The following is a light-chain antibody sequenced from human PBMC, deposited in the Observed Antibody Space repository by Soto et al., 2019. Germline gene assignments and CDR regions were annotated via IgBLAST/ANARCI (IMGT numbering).Light chain of an antibody. J-gene: IGLJ3*02. CDR1: SSNIGDNY. CDR2: ENH. V-gene: IGLV1-51*02. CDR3: GTWDTSLSAGV. Sequence: QAVVTQPPSVSAAPGQKVTISCSGSSSNIGDNYVSWYQQFPGTAPKLLISENHKRPSGIPDRFSGSKSGTSATPGITGLQAGDEADYYCGTWDTSLSAGVFGGGTKLTVL.